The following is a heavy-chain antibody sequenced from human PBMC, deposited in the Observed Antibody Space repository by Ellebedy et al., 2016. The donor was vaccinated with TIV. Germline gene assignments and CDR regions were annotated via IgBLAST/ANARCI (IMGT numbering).Heavy chain of an antibody. CDR1: GFTFSNYR. J-gene: IGHJ2*01. D-gene: IGHD1-26*01. CDR3: ARDGGTLGRDGYFDL. V-gene: IGHV3-74*01. CDR2: IEIDGSRA. Sequence: PGGSLRLSCAASGFTFSNYRMHWVRQAPGKGRVWVSRIEIDGSRAGYADSVEGRFTISRDTAKNTLYLQMNSLGAEDTAVYYCARDGGTLGRDGYFDLWGRGTLVTVSS.